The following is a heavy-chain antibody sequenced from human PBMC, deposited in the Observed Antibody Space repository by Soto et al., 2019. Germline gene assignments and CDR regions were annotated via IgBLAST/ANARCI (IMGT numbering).Heavy chain of an antibody. CDR1: GFTFSSYS. J-gene: IGHJ6*02. CDR3: ARDPITIFGVAIDYYYGMDV. D-gene: IGHD3-3*01. CDR2: ISSSSSSTI. Sequence: LRLSCAASGFTFSSYSMNWVRQAPGKGLEWVSYISSSSSSTIYYADSVKGRFTISRDNAKNSLYLQMNSLRDEDTAVYYCARDPITIFGVAIDYYYGMDVWGQGTTVTVSS. V-gene: IGHV3-48*02.